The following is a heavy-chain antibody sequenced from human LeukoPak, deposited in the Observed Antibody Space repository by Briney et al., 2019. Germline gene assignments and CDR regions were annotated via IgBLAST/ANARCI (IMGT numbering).Heavy chain of an antibody. CDR1: GGSFSGYY. CDR3: AGLVGRYSSGLYYYYFDY. Sequence: KPSETLSLTCAVYGGSFSGYYWSWIRQPPGKGLEWLGEMYLSGTTHSNPSVKSRVTISIDKSKNQFFLNLSSVTAADTAVYYCAGLVGRYSSGLYYYYFDYWGQGTLVTVSS. V-gene: IGHV4-34*01. D-gene: IGHD3-22*01. J-gene: IGHJ4*02. CDR2: MYLSGTT.